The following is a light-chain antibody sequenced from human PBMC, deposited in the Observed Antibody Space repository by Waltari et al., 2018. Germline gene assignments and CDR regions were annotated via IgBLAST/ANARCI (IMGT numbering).Light chain of an antibody. J-gene: IGKJ3*01. CDR2: KAS. V-gene: IGKV1-9*01. CDR1: QGISSY. CDR3: QQHNSNPFT. Sequence: DIQMTQSPSSLSASVGDRVTITCRASQGISSYLAWYQQTPGKATKLLIYKASTLQSGVPSRFSGRGSGTDFTLTISSLQPEDFATYYCQQHNSNPFTFGPGTKLDIK.